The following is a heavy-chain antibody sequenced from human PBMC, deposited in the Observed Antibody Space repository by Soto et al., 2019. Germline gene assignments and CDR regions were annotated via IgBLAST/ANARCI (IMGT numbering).Heavy chain of an antibody. Sequence: PSQTLSLTCAISGDSVSSNSAAWNWIRQSPSRGLGWLGRTYYRSKWYNDYAVSVKSRITINPDTSKNQFSLQLNSVTPEDTAVYYCATGVFPAAITDAFDIWGQGTMVTVSS. V-gene: IGHV6-1*01. D-gene: IGHD2-2*02. J-gene: IGHJ3*02. CDR2: TYYRSKWYN. CDR3: ATGVFPAAITDAFDI. CDR1: GDSVSSNSAA.